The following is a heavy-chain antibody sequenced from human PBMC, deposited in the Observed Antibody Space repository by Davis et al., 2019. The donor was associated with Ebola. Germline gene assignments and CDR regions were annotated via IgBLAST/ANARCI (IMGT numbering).Heavy chain of an antibody. J-gene: IGHJ6*04. D-gene: IGHD3-9*01. V-gene: IGHV3-30*04. CDR2: ISYDGSNK. CDR1: GFTFSSYA. CDR3: AKDVRRYFDWPSGMDV. Sequence: GGSLRLSCAASGFTFSSYAMHWVRQAPGKGLEWVAVISYDGSNKYYADSVKGRFTISRDNSKNTLYLQMNSLRAEDTAVYYCAKDVRRYFDWPSGMDVWGKGTTVTVSS.